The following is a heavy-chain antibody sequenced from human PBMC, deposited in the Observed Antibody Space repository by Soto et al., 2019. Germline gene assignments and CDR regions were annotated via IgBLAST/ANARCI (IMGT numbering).Heavy chain of an antibody. J-gene: IGHJ4*02. V-gene: IGHV3-23*01. CDR1: GFTFSSYA. Sequence: GGSLRLSCAASGFTFSSYAMRWVRQAPGKGLEWVPAISGSGGSTYYADSVKGRFTISRDNSKNSLYLQMNSLRAEDTAVYYCAKVVYYDSSGPVGYWGQGTLVTVSS. CDR2: ISGSGGST. D-gene: IGHD3-22*01. CDR3: AKVVYYDSSGPVGY.